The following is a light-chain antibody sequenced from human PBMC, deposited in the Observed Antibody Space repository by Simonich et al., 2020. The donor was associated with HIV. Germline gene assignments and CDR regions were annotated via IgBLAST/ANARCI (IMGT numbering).Light chain of an antibody. Sequence: EIVMTQSPATLSVSPGERATLSCRASQSVSSNLAWYQQNPGQAPRLLIYGASTRATGIPAMFSGSGSGTEFTLTISSLQSEDFAVYYCQQYNNWPPVTFGQGTKLEIK. CDR2: GAS. V-gene: IGKV3-15*01. J-gene: IGKJ2*01. CDR1: QSVSSN. CDR3: QQYNNWPPVT.